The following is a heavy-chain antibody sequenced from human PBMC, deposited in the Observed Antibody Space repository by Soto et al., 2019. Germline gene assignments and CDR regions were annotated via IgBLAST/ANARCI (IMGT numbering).Heavy chain of an antibody. Sequence: EVQLLESGGGLVQPGGSLRLSCAASGFTFSNYGMSWVRQAPGKGLEWVSAIGGSGDSTYYADSVKGRFTISRDNSKNRLYLEMNSVRAEDTAVYECAELIAAVGTVYWGQGTLVTVSS. J-gene: IGHJ4*02. CDR2: IGGSGDST. D-gene: IGHD6-13*01. CDR1: GFTFSNYG. V-gene: IGHV3-23*01. CDR3: AELIAAVGTVY.